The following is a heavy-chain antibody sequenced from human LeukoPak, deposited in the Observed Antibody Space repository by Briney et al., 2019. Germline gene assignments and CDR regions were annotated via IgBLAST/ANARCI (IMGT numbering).Heavy chain of an antibody. D-gene: IGHD1-26*01. CDR3: ARDLNHREHYFDY. CDR1: GFTFSSYS. J-gene: IGHJ4*02. Sequence: PGGSLRLSCAASGFTFSSYSMNWVRQAPGKGLEWVSSISSSSSYIYYADSVKGRFTISRDNAKNSLYLQMNSLRAEDTAVYYCARDLNHREHYFDYWGQGTLVTVSS. V-gene: IGHV3-21*01. CDR2: ISSSSSYI.